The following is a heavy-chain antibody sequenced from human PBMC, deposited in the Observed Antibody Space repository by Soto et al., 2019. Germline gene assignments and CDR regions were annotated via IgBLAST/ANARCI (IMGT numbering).Heavy chain of an antibody. CDR3: ARGPRKQWLIEFVY. J-gene: IGHJ4*02. V-gene: IGHV1-18*04. CDR2: ISAYNGNT. D-gene: IGHD6-19*01. CDR1: GYTFTSYG. Sequence: ASVKVSCKASGYTFTSYGISWVRQAPGQGLEWMGWISAYNGNTNYAQELQGRVTMTTDTSTSTAYMELRSLRSDDTAVYYCARGPRKQWLIEFVYWGQGTLVTVSS.